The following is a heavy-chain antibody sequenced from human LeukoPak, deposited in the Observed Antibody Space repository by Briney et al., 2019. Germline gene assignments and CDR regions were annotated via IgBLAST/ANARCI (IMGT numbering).Heavy chain of an antibody. J-gene: IGHJ4*02. CDR1: GYTFTGYY. CDR2: INPSGGST. CDR3: AREGRGVPGAIAAVKGFDY. D-gene: IGHD6-13*01. Sequence: ASVKVSFKASGYTFTGYYMHWVRQAPGQGLEWMGIINPSGGSTSYAQKFQGRVTMTRDMSTGTVYMELSSLRSEDTAIYYCAREGRGVPGAIAAVKGFDYWGQGTLVTVSS. V-gene: IGHV1-46*01.